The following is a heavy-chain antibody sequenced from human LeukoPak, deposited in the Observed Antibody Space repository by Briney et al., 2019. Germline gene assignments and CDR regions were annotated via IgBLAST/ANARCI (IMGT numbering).Heavy chain of an antibody. J-gene: IGHJ4*02. CDR3: ARGYYDSSGYYSAADY. CDR1: GFSFSSYS. V-gene: IGHV3-21*01. D-gene: IGHD3-22*01. Sequence: GGSLRLSCTASGFSFSSYSMNWVRQAPGKGLEWVSCISSSSSYIYYADSVKGRFTISRDNAKNPLYLQMNSLRAEDTAVYYCARGYYDSSGYYSAADYWGQGTLVTVSS. CDR2: ISSSSSYI.